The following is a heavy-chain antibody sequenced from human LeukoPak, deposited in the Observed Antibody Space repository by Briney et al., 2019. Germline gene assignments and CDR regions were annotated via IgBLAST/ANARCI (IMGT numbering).Heavy chain of an antibody. CDR3: ASTHGSGSYYKYYYYMDV. CDR2: INHSGST. J-gene: IGHJ6*03. Sequence: PSETLSLTCAVYGGSFSGYYWSWIRQPPGKGLEWIGEINHSGSTNYNPSLKSRVTISVDTSKNQFSLKLSSVTAADTAVYYCASTHGSGSYYKYYYYMDVWGKGTTVTISS. D-gene: IGHD3-10*01. CDR1: GGSFSGYY. V-gene: IGHV4-34*01.